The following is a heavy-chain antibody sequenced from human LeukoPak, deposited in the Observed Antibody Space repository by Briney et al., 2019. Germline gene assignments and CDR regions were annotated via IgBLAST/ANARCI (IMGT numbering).Heavy chain of an antibody. Sequence: GASVKVSCKASGYTFTSYAMHWVRQAPGQRLEWMGWINAGNGNTKYSQKFQGRVTITRDTSASTAYMELSSLRSEDTAVYYCAREERSWYQVDYYGMGVWGQGTTVTVSS. V-gene: IGHV1-3*01. CDR2: INAGNGNT. CDR3: AREERSWYQVDYYGMGV. J-gene: IGHJ6*02. D-gene: IGHD6-13*01. CDR1: GYTFTSYA.